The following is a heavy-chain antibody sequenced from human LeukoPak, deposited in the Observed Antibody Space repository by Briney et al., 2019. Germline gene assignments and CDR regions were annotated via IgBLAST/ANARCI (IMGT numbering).Heavy chain of an antibody. D-gene: IGHD3-3*01. Sequence: GGSLRLSCVASGFIFDNHGMSWVRQTPGKGLEWVSAVNWNGVSTAYEDSVKGRFTISRDNAKNSLYLQMNSLRAEDTALYYCARHYKTSYYEWFDFWGQGTLVTVSS. CDR1: GFIFDNHG. J-gene: IGHJ4*02. CDR2: VNWNGVST. V-gene: IGHV3-20*04. CDR3: ARHYKTSYYEWFDF.